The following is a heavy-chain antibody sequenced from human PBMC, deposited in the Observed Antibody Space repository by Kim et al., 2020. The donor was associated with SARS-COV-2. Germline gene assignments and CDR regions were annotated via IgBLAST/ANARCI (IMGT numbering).Heavy chain of an antibody. CDR3: TRVPGTPLATWATFD. D-gene: IGHD6-13*01. J-gene: IGHJ3*02. CDR2: IRSKANSYAT. CDR1: GFTFSGSA. V-gene: IGHV3-73*01. Sequence: GGSLRLSCTASGFTFSGSAMHWVRQASGKGLEWVGRIRSKANSYATTYAASVRGRFTISRDDSNTTAYLQMNSLKTEDTAVYYCTRVPGTPLATWATFD.